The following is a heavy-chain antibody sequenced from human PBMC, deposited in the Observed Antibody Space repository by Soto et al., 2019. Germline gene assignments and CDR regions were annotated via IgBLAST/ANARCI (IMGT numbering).Heavy chain of an antibody. CDR3: ARPDSSTTCYGGNCHYLLDV. CDR2: IYPHDSKT. CDR1: GYSFSSYW. Sequence: GESLKISCKSSGYSFSSYWVAWVRQMPGKGLEWMGSIYPHDSKTRYNPSFQGQVTFSADRSTDTAYLQWTRLKASDTAVYYCARPDSSTTCYGGNCHYLLDVWGQGTTVTVSS. J-gene: IGHJ6*02. V-gene: IGHV5-51*01. D-gene: IGHD2-2*01.